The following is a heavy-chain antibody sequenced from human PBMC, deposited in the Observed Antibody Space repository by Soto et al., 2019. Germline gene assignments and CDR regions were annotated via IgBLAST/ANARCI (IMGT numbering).Heavy chain of an antibody. CDR2: ISGSGGST. J-gene: IGHJ4*02. CDR1: GFTFSSYA. CDR3: AKGRGYYDSSGYPYYFDY. V-gene: IGHV3-23*01. Sequence: GGSLRLSCAASGFTFSSYAMSWGRQAPGKGLEWVSAISGSGGSTYYADSVKGRFTISRDNSKNTLYLQMNSLRAEDTAVYYCAKGRGYYDSSGYPYYFDYWGQGTLVTVSS. D-gene: IGHD3-22*01.